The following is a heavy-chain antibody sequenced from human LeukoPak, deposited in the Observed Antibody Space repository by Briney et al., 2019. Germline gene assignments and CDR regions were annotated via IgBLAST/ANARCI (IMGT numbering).Heavy chain of an antibody. J-gene: IGHJ4*02. Sequence: GGSLRLSCAASGFTLSDYWMSWVRQAPGKGPEGVANIKQDGSEKYYVDSVKGRFIISRDNAKNSLHLQMKSLRAEDTAVYYCARDRRDGNKFHFDYWGQGTLVTVST. CDR1: GFTLSDYW. CDR2: IKQDGSEK. V-gene: IGHV3-7*01. D-gene: IGHD5-24*01. CDR3: ARDRRDGNKFHFDY.